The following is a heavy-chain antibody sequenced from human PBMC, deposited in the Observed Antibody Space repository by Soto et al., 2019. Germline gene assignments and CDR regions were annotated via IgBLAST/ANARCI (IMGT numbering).Heavy chain of an antibody. Sequence: GWSLRLSCAASGFTFSIFSMNWVRQAPGKGLEWVSYVDSRTTTIYYADSVKGRFTISRDNARNSLYLQMNSLRDEDTAVYYCARQTWDYHSSNFDYWGLGTLVTVSS. CDR1: GFTFSIFS. CDR2: VDSRTTTI. D-gene: IGHD3-16*01. J-gene: IGHJ4*02. CDR3: ARQTWDYHSSNFDY. V-gene: IGHV3-48*02.